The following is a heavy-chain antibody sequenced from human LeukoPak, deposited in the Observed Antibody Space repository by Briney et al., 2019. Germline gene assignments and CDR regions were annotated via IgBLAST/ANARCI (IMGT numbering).Heavy chain of an antibody. CDR2: ISGSGGST. CDR3: AKGTRGSGHVDY. V-gene: IGHV3-23*01. CDR1: GFTFSSYA. Sequence: QTGGSLRLPCAASGFTFSSYAMSWVRQAPGKGLEWVSAISGSGGSTYYADSVKGRFTISRDNSKNTLYLQMNSLRAEDTAVYYCAKGTRGSGHVDYWGQGTLVTVSS. D-gene: IGHD2-2*01. J-gene: IGHJ4*02.